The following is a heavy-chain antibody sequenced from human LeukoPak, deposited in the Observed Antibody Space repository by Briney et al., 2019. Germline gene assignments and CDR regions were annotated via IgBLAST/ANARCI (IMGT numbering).Heavy chain of an antibody. V-gene: IGHV4-39*01. CDR3: ARQVSGDFDY. D-gene: IGHD3-10*01. CDR1: GGSVSSSGYY. CDR2: IYYSGST. J-gene: IGHJ4*02. Sequence: SETLSLTCTVSGGSVSSSGYYWGWIRQPPGKGLEWIGSIYYSGSTYYNPSLKSRVTISVDTSKNQFSLNLSSVTAADTAVYYCARQVSGDFDYWGQGTLVTVSS.